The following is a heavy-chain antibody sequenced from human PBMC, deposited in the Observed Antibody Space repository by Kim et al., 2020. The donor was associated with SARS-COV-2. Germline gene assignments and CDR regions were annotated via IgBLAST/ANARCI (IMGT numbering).Heavy chain of an antibody. V-gene: IGHV3-72*01. J-gene: IGHJ6*02. CDR2: IRNKAKSYTT. Sequence: GGSLRLSCAASGFTFSDHYMDWVRQAPGKGLEWVGRIRNKAKSYTTEYAASVKGRFIISRDDSKYSLYLQMNSLKTEDTAVYYCARGSSWGQYNTGIDVWGQGTTVSVSS. D-gene: IGHD1-1*01. CDR1: GFTFSDHY. CDR3: ARGSSWGQYNTGIDV.